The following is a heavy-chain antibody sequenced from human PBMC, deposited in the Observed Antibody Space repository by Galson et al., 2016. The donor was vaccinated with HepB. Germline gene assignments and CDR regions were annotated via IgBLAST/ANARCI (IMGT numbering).Heavy chain of an antibody. CDR3: ARGGNYGYT. Sequence: SLRLSCAASGFTFRNHWMHWVRQAPGKGLVWISRINSDGSGTTYADSVKGRFTISRDNSKNTLYLQMNSLRVEDTAVYYCARGGNYGYTWDLGTLVTVSS. D-gene: IGHD1-26*01. CDR2: INSDGSGT. CDR1: GFTFRNHW. V-gene: IGHV3-74*01. J-gene: IGHJ4*02.